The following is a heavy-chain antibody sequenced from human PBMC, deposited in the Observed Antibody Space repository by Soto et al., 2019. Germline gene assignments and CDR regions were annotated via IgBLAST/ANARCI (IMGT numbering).Heavy chain of an antibody. J-gene: IGHJ4*02. Sequence: EVQLLESGGGLVQPGGSLRLSCAASGFTFSSYAMSWVRQSPGKGLEWVSGISGSGGSTYYADSVKGRFTISRDNSKNTLYLQMNSLRAEDTAVYYCAKDIKRIAARPGYWGQGTLVTVSS. CDR1: GFTFSSYA. CDR2: ISGSGGST. D-gene: IGHD6-6*01. CDR3: AKDIKRIAARPGY. V-gene: IGHV3-23*01.